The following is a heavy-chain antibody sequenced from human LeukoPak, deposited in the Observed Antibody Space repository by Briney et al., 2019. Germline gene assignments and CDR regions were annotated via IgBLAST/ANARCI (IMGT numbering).Heavy chain of an antibody. CDR3: ARDPTGQWLEFDY. V-gene: IGHV1-3*01. J-gene: IGHJ4*02. CDR2: INAGNGNT. CDR1: GYTFTSYA. Sequence: ASVKVSCKASGYTFTSYAMHWVRQAPGQRLEWMGWINAGNGNTKYSQKFQGRVTITRDTSASTTYMELSSLRSEDTAVYYCARDPTGQWLEFDYWGQGTLVTVSS. D-gene: IGHD6-19*01.